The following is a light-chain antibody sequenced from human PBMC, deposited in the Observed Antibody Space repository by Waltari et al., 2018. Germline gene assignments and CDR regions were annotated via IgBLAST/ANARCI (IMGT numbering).Light chain of an antibody. CDR1: QSISSC. CDR2: TAS. CDR3: QQYNSYPYT. Sequence: DIQMTQSPSTLSASVGDRVTITCRASQSISSCLAWYQQKPGKAPKLLIYTASSLESGVPSRFSGSGSATEFTLTISSLQPDDFATYACQQYNSYPYTFGQGTKLEIK. V-gene: IGKV1-5*03. J-gene: IGKJ2*01.